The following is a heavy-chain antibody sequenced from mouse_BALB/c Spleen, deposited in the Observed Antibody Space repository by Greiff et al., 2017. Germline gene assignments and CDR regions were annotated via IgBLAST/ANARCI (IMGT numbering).Heavy chain of an antibody. CDR1: GYAFSSYW. CDR3: ARSADYRYDDY. J-gene: IGHJ2*01. V-gene: IGHV1-80*01. D-gene: IGHD2-14*01. CDR2: IYPGDGDT. Sequence: QVQLQQSGAELVRPGSSVKISCKASGYAFSSYWMNWVKQRPGQGLEWIGQIYPGDGDTNYNGKFKGKATLTADKSSSTAYMQLSSLTSEDSAVYFWARSADYRYDDYWGQGTTLTVSS.